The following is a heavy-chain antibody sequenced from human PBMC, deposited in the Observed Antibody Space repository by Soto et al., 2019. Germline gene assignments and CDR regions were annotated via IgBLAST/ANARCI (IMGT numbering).Heavy chain of an antibody. J-gene: IGHJ6*02. V-gene: IGHV3-48*02. Sequence: QTGGSLRLSCAASGFTFSSYSMNWVRQAPGKGLEWVSYISSSSSTIYYADSVKGRFTISRDNAKNSLYLQMNSLRDEDTAVYYCARERDIVVALKGMDVWGQGTTVTVSS. CDR2: ISSSSSTI. CDR1: GFTFSSYS. D-gene: IGHD2-2*01. CDR3: ARERDIVVALKGMDV.